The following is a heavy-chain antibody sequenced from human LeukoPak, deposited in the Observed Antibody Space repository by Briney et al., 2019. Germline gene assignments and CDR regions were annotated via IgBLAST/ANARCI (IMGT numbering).Heavy chain of an antibody. CDR1: GFTFSSYA. CDR3: ARGSHPGVYFDY. J-gene: IGHJ4*02. V-gene: IGHV3-30*04. CDR2: ISYDGSNK. D-gene: IGHD3-10*01. Sequence: GRSLRLSCAASGFTFSSYAMHWVRQAPGKGLEWVAVISYDGSNKYYADSVKGRFTISRDNSKNTLYLQMNSLRAEDTAVYYCARGSHPGVYFDYWGQGTLVTVSS.